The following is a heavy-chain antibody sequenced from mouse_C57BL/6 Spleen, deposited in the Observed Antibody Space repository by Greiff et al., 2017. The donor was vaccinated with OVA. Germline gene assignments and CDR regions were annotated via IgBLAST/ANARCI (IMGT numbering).Heavy chain of an antibody. CDR3: ARRGGYDGWYFDV. J-gene: IGHJ1*03. V-gene: IGHV5-2*01. D-gene: IGHD2-2*01. CDR1: EYEFPSHD. Sequence: EVKVVESGGGLVQPGESLKLSCESNEYEFPSHDMSWVRKTPEKRLELVAAINSDGGSTYYPDTMERRFIISRDNTKKTLYLQMSSLRSEDTALYYCARRGGYDGWYFDVWGTGTTVTVSS. CDR2: INSDGGST.